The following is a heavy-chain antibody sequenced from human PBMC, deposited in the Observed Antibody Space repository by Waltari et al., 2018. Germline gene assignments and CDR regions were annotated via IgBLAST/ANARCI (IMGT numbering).Heavy chain of an antibody. V-gene: IGHV1-2*02. CDR3: ARAPDFDT. CDR2: INPYSGGT. Sequence: QVQLVQSGAGVKKPGASVKVSCKASGYTFSDYYMHWVRQAPGQGLEWMAWINPYSGGTYSAQKFQGRVTMTRDTSISTAYMELSGLTSDDTAVYYCARAPDFDTWGQGTQVTVSS. CDR1: GYTFSDYY. J-gene: IGHJ4*02.